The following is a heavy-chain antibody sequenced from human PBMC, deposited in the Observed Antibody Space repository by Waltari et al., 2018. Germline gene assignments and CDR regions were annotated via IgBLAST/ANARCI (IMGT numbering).Heavy chain of an antibody. CDR3: ASSSGYDYYYYYGMDV. CDR1: GGTFSSYA. CDR2: IIQIIGIA. Sequence: QVQLVQSGAEVKKPGSSVKVSCKASGGTFSSYAISWVRQAPGQGLEWMGRIIQIIGIANYAQKFQGRVTITADKSTSTAYMELSSLRSEDTAVYYCASSSGYDYYYYYGMDVWGQGTTVTVSS. J-gene: IGHJ6*02. D-gene: IGHD3-22*01. V-gene: IGHV1-69*09.